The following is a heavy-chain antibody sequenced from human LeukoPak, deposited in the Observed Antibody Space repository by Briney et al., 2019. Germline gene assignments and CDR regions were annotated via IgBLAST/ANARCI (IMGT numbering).Heavy chain of an antibody. J-gene: IGHJ4*02. V-gene: IGHV1-2*06. CDR2: INPNSGGT. Sequence: ASVKVSCKASGYTFTGYYMHWVRQAPGQGLEWMGRINPNSGGTNYAQKFQGRVTMTRDTSISTAYMELSRLRYDDTAVYYCARQLPSFIVVVPAADFDYWGQGTLVTVSS. CDR1: GYTFTGYY. CDR3: ARQLPSFIVVVPAADFDY. D-gene: IGHD2-2*01.